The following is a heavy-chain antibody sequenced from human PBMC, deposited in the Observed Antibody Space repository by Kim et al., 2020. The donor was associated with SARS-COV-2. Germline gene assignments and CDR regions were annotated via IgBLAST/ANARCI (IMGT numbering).Heavy chain of an antibody. Sequence: SHKTRVTISVATSKNQFSLKLSSVTAADTAVYYCASVPGLGSRSLDAFDIWGQGTMVTVSS. D-gene: IGHD7-27*01. CDR3: ASVPGLGSRSLDAFDI. V-gene: IGHV4-4*09. J-gene: IGHJ3*02.